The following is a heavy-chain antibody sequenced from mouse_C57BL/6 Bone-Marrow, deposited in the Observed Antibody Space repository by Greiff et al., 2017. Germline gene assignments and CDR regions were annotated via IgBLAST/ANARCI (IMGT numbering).Heavy chain of an antibody. V-gene: IGHV1-18*01. CDR2: INPNNGGT. CDR3: ARSLYGSSVGAYYAMDY. D-gene: IGHD1-1*01. Sequence: VQLQQSGPELVKPGASVKIPCKASGYTFTDYNMDWVKQSHGKSLEWIGDINPNNGGTIYNQKFKGKATLTVDKSSSTAYMELRSLTSEDTAVYYCARSLYGSSVGAYYAMDYWGQGTSVTVSS. J-gene: IGHJ4*01. CDR1: GYTFTDYN.